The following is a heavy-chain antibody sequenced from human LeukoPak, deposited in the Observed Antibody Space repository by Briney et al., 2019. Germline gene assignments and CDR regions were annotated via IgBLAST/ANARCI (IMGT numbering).Heavy chain of an antibody. CDR2: ISGSGGST. CDR1: GFTFSSYG. D-gene: IGHD6-19*01. V-gene: IGHV3-23*01. CDR3: AKARQSSSGWYFDY. Sequence: GGSLRLSCAASGFTFSSYGMSWVRQAPGKGLEWVSAISGSGGSTYYADSVKGRFTISRDNSKNTLYLQMNSLRAEDTAVYYRAKARQSSSGWYFDYWGQGTLVTVSS. J-gene: IGHJ4*02.